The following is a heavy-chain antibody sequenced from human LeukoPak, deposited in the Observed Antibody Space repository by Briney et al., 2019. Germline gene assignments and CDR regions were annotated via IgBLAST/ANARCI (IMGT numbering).Heavy chain of an antibody. V-gene: IGHV3-49*04. CDR2: IRSKVYGGTP. Sequence: PGGSLRLSCTASGFTFGDYAMSWVHQAPGKGLEWVGFIRSKVYGGTPEYAASVKGRFTISRDDSKNIASLQMNSLKTEDTAVYYCTRAAAAAATTARFDTWGQGTLVTVSS. D-gene: IGHD6-13*01. CDR1: GFTFGDYA. CDR3: TRAAAAAATTARFDT. J-gene: IGHJ5*02.